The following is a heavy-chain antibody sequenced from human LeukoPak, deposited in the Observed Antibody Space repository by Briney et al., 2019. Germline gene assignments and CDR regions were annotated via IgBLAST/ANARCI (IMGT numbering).Heavy chain of an antibody. CDR3: ARDYGKSGFLTGYSPNNWFDP. J-gene: IGHJ5*02. CDR1: GYSINSGYY. Sequence: PSETLSLTCTVSGYSINSGYYWSWIRPPPGKRLEWIGSIYYSGSTYSNPTLKSRLTISVDTSKNQISLYLTSVTAADTAVYYCARDYGKSGFLTGYSPNNWFDPWGQGTLVTVSS. V-gene: IGHV4-38-2*02. D-gene: IGHD3-9*01. CDR2: IYYSGST.